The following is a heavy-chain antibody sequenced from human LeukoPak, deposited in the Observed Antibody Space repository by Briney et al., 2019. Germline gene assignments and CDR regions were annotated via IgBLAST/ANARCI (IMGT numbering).Heavy chain of an antibody. D-gene: IGHD6-19*01. Sequence: PGGSLRLSCAASGFTFRSYWMTWVRQAPGKGLEWVSVTYSGGRTYYEDSVKGRFTISRDNSKNTLYLQMNSLRAEDTAVYYCARDRAVAGTENDYWGQGTLVTVSS. CDR3: ARDRAVAGTENDY. J-gene: IGHJ4*02. V-gene: IGHV3-66*01. CDR1: GFTFRSYW. CDR2: TYSGGRT.